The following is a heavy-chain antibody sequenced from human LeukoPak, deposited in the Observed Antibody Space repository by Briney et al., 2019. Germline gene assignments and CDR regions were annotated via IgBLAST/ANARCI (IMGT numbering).Heavy chain of an antibody. J-gene: IGHJ4*02. V-gene: IGHV4-34*01. D-gene: IGHD3-10*01. CDR3: TRAKRSIIVRGVITRYFDY. Sequence: PSESLSLTCGVYGGSFSGYYWSWIRQPPGKGLEWLGEINHSGSTNYNPSLKSRVTISVDTSKNQFSLKLRSVTAADTAVYYCTRAKRSIIVRGVITRYFDYWGQGTLVTVSS. CDR2: INHSGST. CDR1: GGSFSGYY.